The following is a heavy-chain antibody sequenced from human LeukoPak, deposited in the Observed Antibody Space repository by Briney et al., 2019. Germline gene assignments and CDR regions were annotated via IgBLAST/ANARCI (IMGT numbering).Heavy chain of an antibody. CDR1: GGTFSSYA. V-gene: IGHV1-69*13. Sequence: ASVKVSCKASGGTFSSYAISWVRQAPGQGLEWMGGIIPIFGTANYAQKFQGRVTITADESTSTAYMELSSLRSEDTAVYYCARGLYDFWSGYLENYFDYWSQGTLVTVSS. D-gene: IGHD3-3*01. J-gene: IGHJ4*02. CDR3: ARGLYDFWSGYLENYFDY. CDR2: IIPIFGTA.